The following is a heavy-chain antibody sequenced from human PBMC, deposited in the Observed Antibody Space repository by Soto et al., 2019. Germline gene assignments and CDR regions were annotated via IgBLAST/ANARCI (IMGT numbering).Heavy chain of an antibody. V-gene: IGHV1-46*01. CDR1: GYTFTSYY. D-gene: IGHD2-15*01. Sequence: ASVKVSCKASGYTFTSYYMHWVRQAPGQGLEWMGIINPSGGSTSYAQKFQGRVTMTRDTSTSTVYMELSSLRSEDTAVYYCARDIHENCSGGSCYSGYYYYGMDVWGQGTTVTV. CDR3: ARDIHENCSGGSCYSGYYYYGMDV. J-gene: IGHJ6*02. CDR2: INPSGGST.